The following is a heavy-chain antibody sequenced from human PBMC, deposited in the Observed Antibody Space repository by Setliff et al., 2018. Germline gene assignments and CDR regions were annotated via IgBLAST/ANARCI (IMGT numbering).Heavy chain of an antibody. CDR2: IYYSGST. V-gene: IGHV4-59*01. CDR1: GGSISSYY. J-gene: IGHJ4*02. Sequence: LSLTCTVSGGSISSYYWSWIRQPPGKRLEWIGYIYYSGSTNYNPSLESRVTISVDTSKNQFSLRLNSATAADTAVYYCARPRGAFDYWGQGTLVTV. CDR3: ARPRGAFDY.